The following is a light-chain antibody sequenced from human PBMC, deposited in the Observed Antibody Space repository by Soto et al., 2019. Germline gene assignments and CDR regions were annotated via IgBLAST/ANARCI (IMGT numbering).Light chain of an antibody. CDR3: QQCGSSPWT. J-gene: IGKJ1*01. Sequence: EVVLTQSPGTLSLSPGERATLSCRASQSVSISYLAWYQQKPGQAPRLLIYGASSRATGIPDRFSGSGSGTDFTLTISRLEPEDFAVYYCQQCGSSPWTFGQGTKVEIK. CDR1: QSVSISY. CDR2: GAS. V-gene: IGKV3-20*01.